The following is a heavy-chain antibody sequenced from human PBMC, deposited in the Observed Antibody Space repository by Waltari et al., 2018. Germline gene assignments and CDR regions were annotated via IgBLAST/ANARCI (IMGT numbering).Heavy chain of an antibody. CDR3: ARRDREIVGATTGAFDI. D-gene: IGHD1-26*01. CDR2: INHSGST. Sequence: QVQLQQWGAGLLKPSETLSLTCAVHGGSFSGYYLSWIRQPPRQGLEWIGEINHSGSTNYNPSLKSRVTISVDTSKNQFSLKLSSVTAADTAVYYCARRDREIVGATTGAFDIWGQGTMVTVSS. V-gene: IGHV4-34*01. J-gene: IGHJ3*02. CDR1: GGSFSGYY.